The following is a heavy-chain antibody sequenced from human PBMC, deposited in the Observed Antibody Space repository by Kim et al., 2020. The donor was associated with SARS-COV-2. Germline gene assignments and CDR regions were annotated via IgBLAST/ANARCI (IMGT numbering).Heavy chain of an antibody. CDR1: GGSISSSY. Sequence: SETLSLTCNVSGGSISSSYWAWIRQPPGKGLEWIGYIYYSGSTDYNPSLDSRVTMSLDTSKNQLSLNLSSVTAADTAIYYCARATSGWSYYYYFDCWGLGTVVTVSS. J-gene: IGHJ4*02. D-gene: IGHD6-19*01. CDR2: IYYSGST. CDR3: ARATSGWSYYYYFDC. V-gene: IGHV4-59*01.